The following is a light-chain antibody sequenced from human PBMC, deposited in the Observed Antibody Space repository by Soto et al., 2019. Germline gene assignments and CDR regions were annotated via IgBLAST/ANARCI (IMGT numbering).Light chain of an antibody. J-gene: IGKJ1*01. V-gene: IGKV1-5*01. CDR2: AAS. CDR1: QSINTW. CDR3: QQYNSYSPRWT. Sequence: DIQMTQSPSTLPASVGDKVIITCRASQSINTWLAWYQQKPGKAPNLLIYAASSLQSGVPSRFSGSGSGTEFTLTISSLQPEDFATYYCQQYNSYSPRWTFGQGTKV.